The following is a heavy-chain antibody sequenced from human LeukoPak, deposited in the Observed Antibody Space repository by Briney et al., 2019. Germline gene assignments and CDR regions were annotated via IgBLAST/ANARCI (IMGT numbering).Heavy chain of an antibody. J-gene: IGHJ6*03. CDR3: ARDRYSSGWNYYYYYYMDV. D-gene: IGHD6-19*01. V-gene: IGHV4-34*01. CDR1: GGSFSGYY. Sequence: SETLSLTCAVYGGSFSGYYWSWIRQPPGKGLEWIGEINHSGSTNYNPSLKSRVTISVDTSKNQFSLKLSSVTAADTAVYYCARDRYSSGWNYYYYYYMDVWGKGTTVTISS. CDR2: INHSGST.